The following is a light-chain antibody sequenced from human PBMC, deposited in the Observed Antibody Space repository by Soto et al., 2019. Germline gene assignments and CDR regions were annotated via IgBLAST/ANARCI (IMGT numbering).Light chain of an antibody. V-gene: IGKV1-6*01. J-gene: IGKJ1*01. CDR1: QGIRDD. Sequence: AIQMTQSPSSLSASVGDRVTITCRASQGIRDDLGWYQQIPGKAPKLLIYAASSLQSGVPSRFSGSGSGTDFTLTISSLQPEDFATYYCLQDYNYPRTFGQGTKVEIK. CDR3: LQDYNYPRT. CDR2: AAS.